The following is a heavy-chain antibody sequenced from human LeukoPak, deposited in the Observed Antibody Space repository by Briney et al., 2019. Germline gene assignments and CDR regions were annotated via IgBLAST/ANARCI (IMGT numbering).Heavy chain of an antibody. CDR2: IAHDGSNK. Sequence: GGSLRLSCAASGFTFSNYVMQWVRQAPGNGLEWVALIAHDGSNKYYADSVNGRFTIPKENTKSTVYLQINSLRPEDTAVYSGACSFFQWSYGSCLDSWGQGTLVTVSS. J-gene: IGHJ4*02. CDR1: GFTFSNYV. D-gene: IGHD1-26*01. V-gene: IGHV3-30*03. CDR3: ACSFFQWSYGSCLDS.